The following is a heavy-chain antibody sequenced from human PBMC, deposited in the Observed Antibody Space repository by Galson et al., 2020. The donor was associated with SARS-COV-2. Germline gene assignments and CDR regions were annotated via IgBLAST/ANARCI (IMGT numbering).Heavy chain of an antibody. CDR1: GFTFSSYG. D-gene: IGHD4-17*01. CDR3: ARDPRYGDYSDFYYGMDV. CDR2: IWYDGSNK. J-gene: IGHJ6*02. V-gene: IGHV3-33*01. Sequence: GESLKISCAASGFTFSSYGMHWVRQAPGKGLEWVAVIWYDGSNKYYADSVKGRFTISRDNSKNTLYLQMNSLRAEDTAVYYCARDPRYGDYSDFYYGMDVWGQG.